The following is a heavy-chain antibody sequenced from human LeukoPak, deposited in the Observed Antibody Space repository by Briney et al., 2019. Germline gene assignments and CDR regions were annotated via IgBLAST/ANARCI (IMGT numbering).Heavy chain of an antibody. V-gene: IGHV3-23*01. J-gene: IGHJ4*02. Sequence: GGSLRLPCAASGFTFRSYAMNWVRQAPGKGLEWVSAISADGDSTYYADSVKGRFTISRDNSKNTLYLQMNSLRPGDTAVYYCAKRRYCTSTSCHDFDYWGQGTLVTVSS. CDR1: GFTFRSYA. CDR2: ISADGDST. D-gene: IGHD2-2*01. CDR3: AKRRYCTSTSCHDFDY.